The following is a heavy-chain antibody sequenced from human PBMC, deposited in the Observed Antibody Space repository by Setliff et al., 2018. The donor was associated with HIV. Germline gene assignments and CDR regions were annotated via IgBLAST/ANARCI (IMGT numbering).Heavy chain of an antibody. CDR3: ARQAYDSSGYYFYYLDY. V-gene: IGHV4-38-2*01. CDR1: GSSISSGYY. D-gene: IGHD3-22*01. CDR2: VYHSGTT. Sequence: SETLSLTCAVSGSSISSGYYWGWIRQPPGKGLEWIGTVYHSGTTYYNPSLKSRVTISVDTSENQFSLKLSSVTAADTAVYYCARQAYDSSGYYFYYLDYWGQGTLVTVSS. J-gene: IGHJ4*02.